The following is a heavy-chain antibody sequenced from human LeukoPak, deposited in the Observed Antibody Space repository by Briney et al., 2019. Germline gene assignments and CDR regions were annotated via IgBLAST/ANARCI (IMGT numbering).Heavy chain of an antibody. V-gene: IGHV1-69*13. D-gene: IGHD3-16*01. Sequence: GASVKVSCKASRGTFSSYAISWVRQAPGQGLEWMGGIIPIFGTANYAQKFQGRVTITADESTSTAYMELSSLRSEDTAVYYCASDRKRYYDYVWGSYVDWGQGTLVTVSS. CDR1: RGTFSSYA. CDR3: ASDRKRYYDYVWGSYVD. J-gene: IGHJ4*02. CDR2: IIPIFGTA.